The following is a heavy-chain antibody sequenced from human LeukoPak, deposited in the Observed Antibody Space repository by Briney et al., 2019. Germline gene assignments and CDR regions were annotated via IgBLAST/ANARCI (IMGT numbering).Heavy chain of an antibody. Sequence: TLSLTFAMSGDSVSSNGATWGWIRQSQSRGLEWLGSTYYTSEWYYDYAVSVKSRITINPDTFKNQFSLQLNSVTPEDTAVYYCARDNFAGRFDFDFWGQGTLVTVSS. V-gene: IGHV6-1*01. CDR3: ARDNFAGRFDFDF. J-gene: IGHJ4*02. CDR1: GDSVSSNGAT. CDR2: TYYTSEWYY.